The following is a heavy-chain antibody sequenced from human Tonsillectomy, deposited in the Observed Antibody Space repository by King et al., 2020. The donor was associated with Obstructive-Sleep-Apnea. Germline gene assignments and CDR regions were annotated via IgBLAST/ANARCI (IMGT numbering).Heavy chain of an antibody. CDR2: IYYSGST. CDR1: GGSIRSYY. Sequence: VQLQESGRGLVKPSETLSLTCTVSGGSIRSYYWSWIRQPPGKGLEWIGYIYYSGSTAYNPSLKSRVTISLDTSKNQFSLKLSSVTAADTAVYYCAGYDYSSGWNYFDPWGQGTLVTVSS. D-gene: IGHD6-19*01. V-gene: IGHV4-59*08. J-gene: IGHJ5*02. CDR3: AGYDYSSGWNYFDP.